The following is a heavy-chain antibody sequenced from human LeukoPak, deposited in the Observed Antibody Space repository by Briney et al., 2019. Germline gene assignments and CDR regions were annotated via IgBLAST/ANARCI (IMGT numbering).Heavy chain of an antibody. CDR2: IYYSGST. J-gene: IGHJ4*02. D-gene: IGHD6-13*01. Sequence: SETLSLTCTVSGGSISSSSYYWGWIRQPPGKGLEWLASIYYSGSTYYNPSLKSRVTISVDTSKNQFSLKLSSVTAADTAVYYCASQAPGIAAAVDSWGQGTLVTVSA. V-gene: IGHV4-39*01. CDR3: ASQAPGIAAAVDS. CDR1: GGSISSSSYY.